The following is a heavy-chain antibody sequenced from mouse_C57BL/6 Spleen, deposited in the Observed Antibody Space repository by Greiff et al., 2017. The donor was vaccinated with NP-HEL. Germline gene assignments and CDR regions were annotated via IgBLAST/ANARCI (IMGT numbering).Heavy chain of an antibody. Sequence: QVQLQQSGAELVKPGASVKLSCKASGYTFTSYWMHWVKQRPGQGLEWIGMIHPNSGSTNYNEKFKSKATLTVDKSSSTAYMQLSSLTSEDSAVYYCASDYDYDHYAMDYWGQGTSVTVSS. CDR2: IHPNSGST. CDR1: GYTFTSYW. CDR3: ASDYDYDHYAMDY. V-gene: IGHV1-64*01. J-gene: IGHJ4*01. D-gene: IGHD2-4*01.